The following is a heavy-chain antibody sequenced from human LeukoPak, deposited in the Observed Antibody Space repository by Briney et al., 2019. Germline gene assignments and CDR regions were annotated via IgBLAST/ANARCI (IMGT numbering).Heavy chain of an antibody. Sequence: GGSLRLSCAASGFTFSNYGMHWVRQAPGKGLEWVAFIRYDGSKKYYADSVKGRFTISRDNSKNTLSLQMSSLRTEDTAVYYCAKGPNYYASGTWGNWFDPWGQGTLVTVSS. V-gene: IGHV3-30*02. CDR3: AKGPNYYASGTWGNWFDP. D-gene: IGHD3-10*01. CDR2: IRYDGSKK. J-gene: IGHJ5*02. CDR1: GFTFSNYG.